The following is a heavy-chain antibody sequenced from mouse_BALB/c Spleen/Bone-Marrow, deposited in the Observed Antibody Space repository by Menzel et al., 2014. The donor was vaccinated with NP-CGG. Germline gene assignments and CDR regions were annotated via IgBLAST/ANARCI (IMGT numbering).Heavy chain of an antibody. V-gene: IGHV4-1*02. J-gene: IGHJ2*01. CDR2: INSESSTI. CDR3: TRLTYYGLSDY. CDR1: GFDFSRYW. D-gene: IGHD1-2*01. Sequence: EVQVVESGGGLVQPGGSLKLSCTASGFDFSRYWMSWVRQAPGKGLQWIGEINSESSTINYTPSLKDKFIISRDNAKNTLYLQMSKVRSEDTALYYCTRLTYYGLSDYWVQGTTLTVSS.